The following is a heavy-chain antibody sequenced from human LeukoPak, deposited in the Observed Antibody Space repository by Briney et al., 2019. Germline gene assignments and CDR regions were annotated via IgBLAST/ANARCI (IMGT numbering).Heavy chain of an antibody. Sequence: PGRSLRLSCAASGFTFVDHAMHWVRQAPGKGLEWVSSFTGSDGNIRYADSVKGRFTLSRDSSKETMYLHMNSLRGDDTAIYYCAAGGGNTFSPWGQGIPVTVSS. V-gene: IGHV3-9*01. J-gene: IGHJ5*02. CDR2: FTGSDGNI. CDR1: GFTFVDHA. D-gene: IGHD1/OR15-1a*01. CDR3: AAGGGNTFSP.